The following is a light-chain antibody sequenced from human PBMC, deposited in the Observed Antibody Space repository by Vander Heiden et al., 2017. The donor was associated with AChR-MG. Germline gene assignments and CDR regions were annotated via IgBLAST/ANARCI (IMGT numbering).Light chain of an antibody. CDR1: SSDVGRYNY. V-gene: IGLV2-11*01. CDR3: GADAGRPLV. CDR2: EVS. Sequence: QSALTQPRPLSGSPGPSVTISCTGTSSDVGRYNYVSWYQQHPGKVLNLMIYEVSKRPSGGPDRFSGAKSGNMAFRTMSGEQAEDDAYYDCGADAGRPLVFGGGTKLTVL. J-gene: IGLJ2*01.